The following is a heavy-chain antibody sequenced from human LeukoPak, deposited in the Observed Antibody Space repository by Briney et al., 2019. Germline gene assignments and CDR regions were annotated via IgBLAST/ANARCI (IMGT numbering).Heavy chain of an antibody. CDR2: IIPILGTA. J-gene: IGHJ4*02. V-gene: IGHV1-69*13. CDR3: ARGGSRVVTYGNFDY. CDR1: GGTFSSYA. D-gene: IGHD2-21*02. Sequence: GASVKVSCKASGGTFSSYAISWVRQAPGQGLEWMGGIIPILGTANYAQKFQGRVTITADESTSTAYMELSSLRSEDTAVYYCARGGSRVVTYGNFDYWGQGTLVTVSS.